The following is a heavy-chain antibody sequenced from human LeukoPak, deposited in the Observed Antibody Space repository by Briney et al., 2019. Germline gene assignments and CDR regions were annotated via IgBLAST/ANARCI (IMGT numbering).Heavy chain of an antibody. CDR2: TDSKTGNP. V-gene: IGHV7-4-1*02. Sequence: ASVKVSCKASGYTFSGHYIHWVRQAPGQGLEWMGWTDSKTGNPTYAQGFTGRFVFSLDTSVRTAYLQINSLKAEDTAVYYCARVVQLWLRSLGYWGQGTLVTVSS. D-gene: IGHD5-18*01. CDR1: GYTFSGHY. J-gene: IGHJ4*02. CDR3: ARVVQLWLRSLGY.